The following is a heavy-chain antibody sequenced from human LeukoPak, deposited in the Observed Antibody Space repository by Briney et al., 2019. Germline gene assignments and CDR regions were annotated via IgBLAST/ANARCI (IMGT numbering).Heavy chain of an antibody. J-gene: IGHJ4*02. CDR2: FDPEDGET. CDR1: GYTLTELS. CDR3: AREDLTPGTYYYDSSGPRGFDY. V-gene: IGHV1-24*01. D-gene: IGHD3-22*01. Sequence: ASVKVSCKVSGYTLTELSMHWVRQAPGKGLEWMGGFDPEDGETIYAQKFQGRVTMTEDTSTDTAYMELSSLRSEDTAVYYCAREDLTPGTYYYDSSGPRGFDYWGQGTLVTVSS.